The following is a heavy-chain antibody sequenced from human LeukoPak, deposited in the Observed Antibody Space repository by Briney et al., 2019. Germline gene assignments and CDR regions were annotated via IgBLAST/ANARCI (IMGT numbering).Heavy chain of an antibody. J-gene: IGHJ4*02. V-gene: IGHV3-30-3*01. CDR1: GFTFSSYA. CDR3: ARGAVPDY. CDR2: ISYDGSNK. Sequence: GGSLRLSCAASGFTFSSYAMSWVRQAPGKGLEWVAVISYDGSNKYYADSVKGRFTISRDNSKNTLYLQMNSLRAEDTAVYYCARGAVPDYWGQGTLVTVSS. D-gene: IGHD2-2*01.